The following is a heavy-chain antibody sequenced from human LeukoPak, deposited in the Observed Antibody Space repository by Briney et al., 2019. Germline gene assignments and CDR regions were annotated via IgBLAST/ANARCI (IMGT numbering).Heavy chain of an antibody. CDR2: FDPEDGET. J-gene: IGHJ5*02. CDR1: GYTLTELS. D-gene: IGHD5-12*01. Sequence: VASVKVSCKVSGYTLTELSMHWVRQAPGKGLEWMGGFDPEDGETIYAQKFQGRVTMTEDTSTDTAYMELSSLRSEDTAVYYCATDLTGGYDLVDPWGQGTLVTVSS. V-gene: IGHV1-24*01. CDR3: ATDLTGGYDLVDP.